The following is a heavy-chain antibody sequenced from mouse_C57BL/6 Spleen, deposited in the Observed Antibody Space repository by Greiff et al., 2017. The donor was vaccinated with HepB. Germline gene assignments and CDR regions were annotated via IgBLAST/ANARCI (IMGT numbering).Heavy chain of an antibody. J-gene: IGHJ1*03. V-gene: IGHV1-15*01. CDR3: TRYGYYGSSSHWYFDV. CDR1: GYTFTDYE. CDR2: IDPETGGT. D-gene: IGHD1-1*01. Sequence: VQLQQSGAELVRPGASVTLSCKASGYTFTDYEMHWVKQTPVHGLEWIGAIDPETGGTAYNQKFKGKAILTADKSSSTAYMELRSLTSEDSAVYYCTRYGYYGSSSHWYFDVWGTGTTVTVSS.